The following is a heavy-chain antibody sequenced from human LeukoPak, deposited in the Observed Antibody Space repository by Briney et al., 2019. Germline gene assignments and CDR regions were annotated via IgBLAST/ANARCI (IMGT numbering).Heavy chain of an antibody. CDR2: ISGNNDNP. V-gene: IGHV1-18*01. D-gene: IGHD4-17*01. CDR1: GYTFSNFG. Sequence: GASVKVSCKASGYTFSNFGINSVRQAPGQGLEWMGWISGNNDNPNYGQKFQGRFALTTDSSTSTAYMELRNLRSDDTAVYFCARDGTSTDDYWGQGTLVTVSS. CDR3: ARDGTSTDDY. J-gene: IGHJ4*02.